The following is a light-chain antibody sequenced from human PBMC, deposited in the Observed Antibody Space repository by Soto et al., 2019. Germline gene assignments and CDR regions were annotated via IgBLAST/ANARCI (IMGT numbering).Light chain of an antibody. J-gene: IGKJ1*01. CDR1: QSISSW. V-gene: IGKV1-5*01. CDR2: DVS. CDR3: QQYNSYWT. Sequence: DIQMPQSPSTLSASVGDRVTITCRASQSISSWLAWYQNKPGKAPKILIYDVSSLESGVPSRFSGSGSGTEFTRTTSSLQPDDFAAYYCQQYNSYWTFGQGTKVYIK.